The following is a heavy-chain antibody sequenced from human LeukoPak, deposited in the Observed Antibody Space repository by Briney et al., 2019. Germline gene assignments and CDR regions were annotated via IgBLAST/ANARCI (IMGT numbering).Heavy chain of an antibody. CDR3: ARGEMFTRGHYYYGMDV. V-gene: IGHV1-18*01. J-gene: IGHJ6*02. CDR1: GYTFTSYG. D-gene: IGHD5-24*01. Sequence: EASVKVSCKASGYTFTSYGISWVRQAPGQGLEWMGWISAYNGNTNYAQKFQGWVTMTRDTSISTAYMELSRLRSDDTAVYYCARGEMFTRGHYYYGMDVWGQGTTVTVSS. CDR2: ISAYNGNT.